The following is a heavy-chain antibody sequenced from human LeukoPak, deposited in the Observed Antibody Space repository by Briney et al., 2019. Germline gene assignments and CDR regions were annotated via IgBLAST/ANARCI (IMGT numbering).Heavy chain of an antibody. Sequence: GESLKISCKGSGYSFTSYWIGWVRQMPGKGLEWMGIIYPGDSDTRYSPSFQGQVTISADKSISTAYLQWSSLKASDTAMYYCARLPITMVRGVIPKGGYFDYWGQGTLVTVSS. J-gene: IGHJ4*02. V-gene: IGHV5-51*01. CDR3: ARLPITMVRGVIPKGGYFDY. CDR1: GYSFTSYW. D-gene: IGHD3-10*01. CDR2: IYPGDSDT.